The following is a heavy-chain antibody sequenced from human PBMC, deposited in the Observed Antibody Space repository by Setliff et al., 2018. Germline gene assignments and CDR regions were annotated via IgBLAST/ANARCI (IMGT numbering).Heavy chain of an antibody. CDR2: IYYSGST. J-gene: IGHJ4*02. CDR3: AALGITMVRGVIITWRGSFDY. CDR1: GGSISSYY. Sequence: NPSETLSLTCTVSGGSISSYYWSWIRQPPGKGLEWIGYIYYSGSTNYNPSLKSRVTISVDTSKNQFSLKLSSVTAADTAVYYCAALGITMVRGVIITWRGSFDYWGQGTLVTVSS. V-gene: IGHV4-59*08. D-gene: IGHD3-10*01.